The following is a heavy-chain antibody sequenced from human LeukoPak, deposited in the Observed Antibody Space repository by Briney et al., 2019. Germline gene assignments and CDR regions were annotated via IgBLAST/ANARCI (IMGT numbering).Heavy chain of an antibody. Sequence: PSETLSLTCAVSGGSISSSNWWSWVRQPPGKGLEWIGEIYHSGSTNYNPSLKSRVTISVDKSKNQFSLKLSSVTAADTALYYCARDMITFGGVIVPLGYWGQGTLVTVSS. D-gene: IGHD3-16*02. CDR2: IYHSGST. V-gene: IGHV4-4*02. J-gene: IGHJ4*02. CDR3: ARDMITFGGVIVPLGY. CDR1: GGSISSSNW.